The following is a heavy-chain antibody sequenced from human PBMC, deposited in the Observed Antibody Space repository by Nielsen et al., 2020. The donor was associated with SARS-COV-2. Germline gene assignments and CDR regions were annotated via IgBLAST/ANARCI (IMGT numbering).Heavy chain of an antibody. Sequence: GGSLRLSCAASGFTVSGHYMSWVRQAPGKGLEWVSVLHTDGSTEYADSVKGRFTISRDNSKNTMYLQMNSLRVEDTAMYYCARDSDCSTTSCYFDYWGQGTLVTVSS. D-gene: IGHD2-2*01. CDR1: GFTVSGHY. V-gene: IGHV3-53*01. CDR3: ARDSDCSTTSCYFDY. CDR2: LHTDGST. J-gene: IGHJ4*02.